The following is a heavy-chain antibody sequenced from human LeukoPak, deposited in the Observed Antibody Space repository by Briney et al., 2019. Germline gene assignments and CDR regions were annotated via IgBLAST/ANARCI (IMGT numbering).Heavy chain of an antibody. CDR1: GFTFSGYW. CDR2: IKQDGSEK. D-gene: IGHD3-10*01. J-gene: IGHJ6*03. Sequence: GGSLRLSCAASGFTFSGYWMSWVRQAPGKGLEWVANIKQDGSEKYYVDSVKGRFTISRDNAKNTLYLQMNSLRAEDTAVYYCARLRYYYYMDVWGKGTTVTVSS. V-gene: IGHV3-7*01. CDR3: ARLRYYYYMDV.